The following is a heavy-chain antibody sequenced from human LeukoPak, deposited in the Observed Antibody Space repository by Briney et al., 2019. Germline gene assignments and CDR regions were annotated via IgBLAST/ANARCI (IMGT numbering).Heavy chain of an antibody. Sequence: VASVKVSCKASGYTFTSYDINWVRQATGQGLEWMGWMNPNSGNTGYAQKFQGRVTMTRNTSISTAYMELSSLRSEDTAVYYCARVGNYDFWSGYQSNWFDPWGQGTLVTVCS. CDR3: ARVGNYDFWSGYQSNWFDP. CDR2: MNPNSGNT. V-gene: IGHV1-8*01. J-gene: IGHJ5*02. D-gene: IGHD3-3*01. CDR1: GYTFTSYD.